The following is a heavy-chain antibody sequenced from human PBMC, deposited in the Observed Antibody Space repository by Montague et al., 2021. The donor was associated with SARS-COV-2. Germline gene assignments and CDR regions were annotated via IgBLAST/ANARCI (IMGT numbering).Heavy chain of an antibody. CDR2: IKQDGSEK. V-gene: IGHV3-7*01. J-gene: IGHJ5*02. CDR3: ARAVNDYCSGGSCYSFTWFDP. Sequence: SLRLSCAASGFTFSSYWMSWVRQAPGKGLEWVANIKQDGSEKYYVDSVXGLFTISRDNAKNSLYLQMNSLRAEDTAVYYCARAVNDYCSGGSCYSFTWFDPWGQGTLVTVSS. D-gene: IGHD2-15*01. CDR1: GFTFSSYW.